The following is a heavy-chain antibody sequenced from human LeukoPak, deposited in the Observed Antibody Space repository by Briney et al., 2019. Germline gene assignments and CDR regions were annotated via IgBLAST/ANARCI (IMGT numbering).Heavy chain of an antibody. CDR3: AKEGSGMTGDYYYYMDV. J-gene: IGHJ6*03. CDR2: IQFDGSIK. D-gene: IGHD2-15*01. V-gene: IGHV3-30*02. Sequence: GGSLRLSCAASKFTFSSYGMHWVRQAPGKGLEWVAFIQFDGSIKYYADSVKGRFTISRDNSKNTLYLQMNSLRAEDTAVYYCAKEGSGMTGDYYYYMDVWGKGTTVTVSS. CDR1: KFTFSSYG.